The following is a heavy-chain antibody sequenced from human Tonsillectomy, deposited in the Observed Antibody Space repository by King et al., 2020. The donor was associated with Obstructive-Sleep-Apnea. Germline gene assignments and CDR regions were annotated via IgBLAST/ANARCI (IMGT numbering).Heavy chain of an antibody. CDR3: AKDRKNIAVAGTDL. Sequence: VQLVESGGGLVQPGGSLRLSCAASGFTFSSYAMSWVRQAPGKGLEWFSGISGSVVRTYYADSVKGRFTISRDNSKNTRYLQMNSLRAEDTAVYYCAKDRKNIAVAGTDLWGQGTLVTVSS. CDR2: ISGSVVRT. CDR1: GFTFSSYA. D-gene: IGHD6-19*01. V-gene: IGHV3-23*04. J-gene: IGHJ4*02.